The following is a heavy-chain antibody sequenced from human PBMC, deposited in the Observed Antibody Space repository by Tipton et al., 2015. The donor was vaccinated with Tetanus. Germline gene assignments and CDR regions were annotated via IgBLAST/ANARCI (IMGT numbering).Heavy chain of an antibody. Sequence: SLRLSCAASGFIFSSYGIHWVRQAPGKGLEWLADSWYDGTDKYYADSVKGRFTISRDNSKNTLYLQMNSLRAGDTAVYYCAREADFSGGSCFSGDFDNWGQGTQVTFSS. CDR2: SWYDGTDK. D-gene: IGHD2-15*01. CDR3: AREADFSGGSCFSGDFDN. J-gene: IGHJ4*02. V-gene: IGHV3-33*01. CDR1: GFIFSSYG.